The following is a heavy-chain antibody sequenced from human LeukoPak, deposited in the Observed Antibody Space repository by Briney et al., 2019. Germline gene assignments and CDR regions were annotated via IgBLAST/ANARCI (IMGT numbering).Heavy chain of an antibody. J-gene: IGHJ4*02. CDR2: IYYSGST. CDR3: ARHQDGTYYSNFDY. CDR1: GGSISSSNYY. V-gene: IGHV4-39*01. D-gene: IGHD1-26*01. Sequence: SDTLSLTCTVSGGSISSSNYYWGWIRQPPGKGLEWIGSIYYSGSTNYNPSLKSRVTISVDTSKNQFSLKLRFVTAADTAVYYCARHQDGTYYSNFDYWGQGTLVTVSS.